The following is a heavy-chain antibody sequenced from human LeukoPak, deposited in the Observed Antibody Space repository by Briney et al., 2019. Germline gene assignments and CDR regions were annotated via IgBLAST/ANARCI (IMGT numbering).Heavy chain of an antibody. J-gene: IGHJ5*02. D-gene: IGHD5-18*01. CDR3: ARGQVDTTMIIGGWFDH. CDR1: GPGFSSFV. V-gene: IGHV1-18*04. CDR2: ISPYTGHT. Sequence: ASVEVSCTTYGPGFSSFVIAWVRQAPGQGLEWLGWISPYTGHTNYAPKFRGRVTMTTDTPTRTVYMDLRSLRSDDTAVYYCARGQVDTTMIIGGWFDHWGQGTLVIVSS.